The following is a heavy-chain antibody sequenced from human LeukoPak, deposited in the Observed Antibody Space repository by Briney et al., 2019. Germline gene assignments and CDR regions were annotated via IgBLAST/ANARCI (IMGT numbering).Heavy chain of an antibody. V-gene: IGHV3-48*01. D-gene: IGHD3-16*01. J-gene: IGHJ4*02. CDR3: ARGDGTHY. CDR2: ISSSSSTI. CDR1: GFTFSSYS. Sequence: GGSLRLSCAASGFTFSSYSMNWVRQAPGKGLEWVSYISSSSSTIYYADSVKGRFTISRDNAKNSLYLQMNSLRAEDTAVYYCARGDGTHYWGQGTLVTVPS.